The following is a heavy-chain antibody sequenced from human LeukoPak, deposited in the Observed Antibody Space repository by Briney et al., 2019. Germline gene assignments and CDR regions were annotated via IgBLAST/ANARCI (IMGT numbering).Heavy chain of an antibody. CDR2: INWNGGST. CDR3: ARVTGYYNFDY. Sequence: GGSLRLSCAASGFTFDDCGMSWVRQAPGKGLEWVSGINWNGGSTGYADSVKGRFTISRDNAKNSLYLQMNRLRSDDTAVYYCARVTGYYNFDYWGQGTLVTVSS. D-gene: IGHD3-9*01. CDR1: GFTFDDCG. V-gene: IGHV3-20*04. J-gene: IGHJ4*02.